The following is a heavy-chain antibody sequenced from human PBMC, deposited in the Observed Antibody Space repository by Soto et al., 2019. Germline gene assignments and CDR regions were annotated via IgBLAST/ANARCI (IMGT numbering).Heavy chain of an antibody. CDR3: ARHRLRDRIVVVPAALGY. Sequence: ASVKVSCKASGYTFTSYAMHWVRQAPGQRLEWMGWINAGNGNTKYSQKFQGRVTITRDTSASTAYMELSSLRSEDTAVYYCARHRLRDRIVVVPAALGYWGQGTLVTVSS. J-gene: IGHJ4*02. CDR1: GYTFTSYA. V-gene: IGHV1-3*01. CDR2: INAGNGNT. D-gene: IGHD2-2*01.